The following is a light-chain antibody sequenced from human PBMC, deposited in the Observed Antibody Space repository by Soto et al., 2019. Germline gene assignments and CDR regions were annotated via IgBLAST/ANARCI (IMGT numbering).Light chain of an antibody. CDR1: QIISNH. CDR2: AAS. V-gene: IGKV1-39*01. CDR3: QQSYSSPPT. J-gene: IGKJ1*01. Sequence: DIQITQSPYSLSSSVEDRVIITCRSSQIISNHLNWYQQKPGKAPKLLIFAASSLQSGVPSRFSGSRSGPDFTLTISSLQPEDFATYYCQQSYSSPPTFGQGTKVDIK.